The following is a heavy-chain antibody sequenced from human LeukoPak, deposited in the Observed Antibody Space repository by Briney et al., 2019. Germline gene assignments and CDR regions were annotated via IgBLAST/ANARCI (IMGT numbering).Heavy chain of an antibody. CDR2: IKSDGTGT. V-gene: IGHV3-74*01. D-gene: IGHD1-1*01. J-gene: IGHJ4*02. CDR3: ARDCDWVEGTIDY. CDR1: GFTFSGYW. Sequence: LGGSLRLSCAGSGFTFSGYWMQWFRQAPGKGLVWVSRIKSDGTGTTYADSVKGRFTISRDNAKNTLYLQMNSLRAEDTAVYYCARDCDWVEGTIDYWGQGTLVTVSS.